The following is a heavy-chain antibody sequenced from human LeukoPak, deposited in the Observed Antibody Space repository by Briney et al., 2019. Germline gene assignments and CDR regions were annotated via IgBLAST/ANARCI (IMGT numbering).Heavy chain of an antibody. CDR2: ISGSGGST. D-gene: IGHD2-2*01. CDR1: GFTFSSYA. V-gene: IGHV3-23*01. J-gene: IGHJ5*02. Sequence: GASLRLSCAASGFTFSSYAMSWVRQAPGKGLEWVLAISGSGGSTYYADSVKGRFTISRDNSKNTLYLQMNSLRAEDTAVYYCAKDPTSSARRNWFDPWGQGTLVTVSS. CDR3: AKDPTSSARRNWFDP.